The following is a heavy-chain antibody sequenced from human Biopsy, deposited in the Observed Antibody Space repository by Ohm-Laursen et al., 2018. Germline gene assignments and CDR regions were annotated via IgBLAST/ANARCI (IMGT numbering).Heavy chain of an antibody. Sequence: TLSLTCSVSGGSISSDYWSWIRQTPGKGLEWIGYIYYSGSTNYNPSLKSRVTISVDTSENQFSLRLNSVTAADTAVYYCARATNSTGWPYYYFYGMEVWGQGTTVTVSS. CDR3: ARATNSTGWPYYYFYGMEV. D-gene: IGHD2/OR15-2a*01. CDR1: GGSISSDY. J-gene: IGHJ6*02. V-gene: IGHV4-59*01. CDR2: IYYSGST.